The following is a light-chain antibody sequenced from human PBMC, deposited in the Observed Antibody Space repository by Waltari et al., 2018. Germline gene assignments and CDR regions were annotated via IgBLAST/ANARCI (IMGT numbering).Light chain of an antibody. CDR1: QSIATR. J-gene: IGKJ2*01. CDR3: QQSSNLPYT. Sequence: DIQMTQSPSSLSASEGDRVTITCRASQSIATRLNWYQQKPGKAPKVLIFDASTLQTGVPSRFSGSASGTHLTLTISSLQPEDSATYFCQQSSNLPYTFGQGTKLEIK. CDR2: DAS. V-gene: IGKV1-39*01.